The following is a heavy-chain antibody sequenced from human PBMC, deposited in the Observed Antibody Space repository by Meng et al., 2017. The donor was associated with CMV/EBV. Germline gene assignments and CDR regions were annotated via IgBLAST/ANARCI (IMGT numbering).Heavy chain of an antibody. CDR1: GFTFSSYS. V-gene: IGHV3-21*01. CDR3: ARDVYYYDSSGYYIDY. Sequence: GESLKISCAASGFTFSSYSMNWVRQAPGKGLEWVSSISSSSSYIYYADSVKGRFTISRDNAKNSLYLHMNSLRAEDTAVYYCARDVYYYDSSGYYIDYWGQGTLVTVSS. D-gene: IGHD3-22*01. J-gene: IGHJ4*02. CDR2: ISSSSSYI.